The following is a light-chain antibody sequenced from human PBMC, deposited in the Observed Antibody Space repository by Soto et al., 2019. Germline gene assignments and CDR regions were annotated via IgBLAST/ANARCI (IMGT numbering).Light chain of an antibody. CDR1: SSDVGHYNY. CDR2: EVT. Sequence: QSAPTQQRSACGSDGQSVPISFTGTSSDVGHYNYVSWFQQHPGKPPKLFIYEVTKRPSGVPVRFSGSKSGNTASLTVSGLQADDEADYYCSSSASSHLCVFGTGTKVT. V-gene: IGLV2-8*01. J-gene: IGLJ1*01. CDR3: SSSASSHLCV.